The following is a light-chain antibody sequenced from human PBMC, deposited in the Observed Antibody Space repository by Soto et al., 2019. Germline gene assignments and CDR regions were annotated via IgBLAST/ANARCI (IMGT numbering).Light chain of an antibody. Sequence: QSALTQPASVSGSPGQSITISCTGTSSDVGGYNYVSWYQQHPGKAPKLMIYDVSNRPSGVSNRFSGSKSGNTASLTISGLQAEDEDDYYCSSYTSSSTLVVFGGGTTLTVL. J-gene: IGLJ2*01. CDR2: DVS. V-gene: IGLV2-14*01. CDR1: SSDVGGYNY. CDR3: SSYTSSSTLVV.